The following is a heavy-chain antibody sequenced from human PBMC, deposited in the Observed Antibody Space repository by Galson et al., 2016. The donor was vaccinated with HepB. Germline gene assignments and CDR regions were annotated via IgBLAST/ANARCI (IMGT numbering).Heavy chain of an antibody. CDR3: AAYPPFTASSPPHSDY. J-gene: IGHJ4*01. V-gene: IGHV3-7*01. D-gene: IGHD5-18*01. CDR1: GFTFSAYW. CDR2: IKQDESEK. Sequence: SLRLSCAASGFTFSAYWMSWVRQPPGKGLEWVANIKQDESEKYYAVSVKGRFTISRDNAKNSLYLQMNSLRAEDTAVYYCAAYPPFTASSPPHSDYWGHGSQVTVSS.